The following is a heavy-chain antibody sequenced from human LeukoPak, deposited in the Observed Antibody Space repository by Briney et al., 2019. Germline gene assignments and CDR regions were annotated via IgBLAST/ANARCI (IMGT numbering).Heavy chain of an antibody. Sequence: SETLSLTCAVYGGSFSGYYWSWIRQPPGKGLEWIGEINHSGSTNYNPSLKSRVTISVDTSKNQFSLKLSSVTAADTAAYYCARHFRRYYDFWSGPLDDWGQGTLVTVSS. D-gene: IGHD3-3*01. CDR3: ARHFRRYYDFWSGPLDD. CDR2: INHSGST. J-gene: IGHJ4*02. CDR1: GGSFSGYY. V-gene: IGHV4-34*01.